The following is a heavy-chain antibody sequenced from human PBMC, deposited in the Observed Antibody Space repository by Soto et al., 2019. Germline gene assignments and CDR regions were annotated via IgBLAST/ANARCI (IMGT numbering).Heavy chain of an antibody. CDR2: IGTAGDT. Sequence: GGSLRLSCAASGFTFSSYDMHWVRQAPGKGLEWVSAIGTAGDTYYPGSVKGRFTNSRENAKNSLYLQMNSLRAEDTAVYYCARDFWSGYYGMDVWGQGTTVTVSS. D-gene: IGHD3-3*01. CDR1: GFTFSSYD. V-gene: IGHV3-13*01. CDR3: ARDFWSGYYGMDV. J-gene: IGHJ6*02.